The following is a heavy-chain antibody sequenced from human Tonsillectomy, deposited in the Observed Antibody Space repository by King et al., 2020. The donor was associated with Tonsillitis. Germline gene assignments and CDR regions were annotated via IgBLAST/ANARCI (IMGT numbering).Heavy chain of an antibody. J-gene: IGHJ4*02. V-gene: IGHV4-30-4*01. Sequence: QLQESGPGLVKPSQTLSLTCTVSGGSISSDDYYWSWIRQPPGKGLEWIGYIYYSGSTYYNPSLKSRVAMSVDTSKNQFSLKLSSVTAADTAVYYCARMGYCSTGGCLFDYWGQGTLVTVSS. CDR3: ARMGYCSTGGCLFDY. CDR2: IYYSGST. CDR1: GGSISSDDYY. D-gene: IGHD2-15*01.